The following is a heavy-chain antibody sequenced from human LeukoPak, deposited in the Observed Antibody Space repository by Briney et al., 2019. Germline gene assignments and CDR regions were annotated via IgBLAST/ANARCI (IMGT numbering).Heavy chain of an antibody. CDR2: LYYSGST. D-gene: IGHD6-13*01. CDR3: ARVIIFRRRQYSSSWRFDY. Sequence: PSETMSLTCTVSGGSISSSSYYWGWIRQPPGKGLEWIGSLYYSGSTYYNPSLKSRVTISIDTSKDQFSLKPNSVTAADTAVYYCARVIIFRRRQYSSSWRFDYWGQGTLVTVSS. V-gene: IGHV4-39*07. J-gene: IGHJ4*02. CDR1: GGSISSSSYY.